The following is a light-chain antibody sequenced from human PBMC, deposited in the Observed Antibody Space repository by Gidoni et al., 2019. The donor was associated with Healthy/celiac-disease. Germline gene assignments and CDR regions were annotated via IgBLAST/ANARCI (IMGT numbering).Light chain of an antibody. V-gene: IGLV1-40*01. CDR2: GNS. CDR1: RSNIGAGYD. Sequence: QSVLTHPLSGSGAPGPGAPISCTGRRSNIGAGYDVLWYQQLPGTAPKLLIYGNSNRPSGVPDRFSGSKSGTSASLAITGLQAEDEADYYSQSYDSSLSVLYVFGTGTKVTVL. J-gene: IGLJ1*01. CDR3: QSYDSSLSVLYV.